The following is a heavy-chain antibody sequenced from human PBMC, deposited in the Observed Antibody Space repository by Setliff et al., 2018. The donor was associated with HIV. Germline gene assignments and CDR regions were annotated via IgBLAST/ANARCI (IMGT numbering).Heavy chain of an antibody. CDR3: ARVGSYWSTFDY. CDR2: INTETGNP. D-gene: IGHD1-26*01. Sequence: GSVKVSCKASGYTLTTFGISWVRQAPGQGLEWMGWINTETGNPMYAQGFTGRFVFSLDTSVSTAYLQISSLKTEDTAMYYCARVGSYWSTFDYWGQGALVTVSS. J-gene: IGHJ4*02. V-gene: IGHV7-4-1*02. CDR1: GYTLTTFG.